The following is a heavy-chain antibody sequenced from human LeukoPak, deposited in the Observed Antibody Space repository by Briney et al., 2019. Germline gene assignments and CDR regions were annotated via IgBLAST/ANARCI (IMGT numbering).Heavy chain of an antibody. CDR2: IYSGGST. D-gene: IGHD6-25*01. Sequence: GGSLRLSCAASGFTVSSNYMSWVRQAPGKGLEWVSVIYSGGSTYYADSVKGRFTISRDNSKHTLYLQMNSLRAEDTAVYYCAKRPATAIDYWGQGTLVTVPS. CDR3: AKRPATAIDY. CDR1: GFTVSSNY. V-gene: IGHV3-53*01. J-gene: IGHJ4*02.